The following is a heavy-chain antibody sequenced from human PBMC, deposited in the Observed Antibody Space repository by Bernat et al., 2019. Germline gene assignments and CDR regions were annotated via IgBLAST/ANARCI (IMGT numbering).Heavy chain of an antibody. D-gene: IGHD5-18*01. CDR3: ARGWGYFV. Sequence: EVQLVEPGGGLVQPGGSLRLSCAAAAFTFSVYEMDWVLQAPGKGLEWVSYISSSGIIDYADSVKGRFTISRDNAKNSLYLQMNRLRVEDKAVYYCARGWGYFVWGQGTTVTVSS. CDR1: AFTFSVYE. J-gene: IGHJ6*02. V-gene: IGHV3-48*03. CDR2: ISSSGII.